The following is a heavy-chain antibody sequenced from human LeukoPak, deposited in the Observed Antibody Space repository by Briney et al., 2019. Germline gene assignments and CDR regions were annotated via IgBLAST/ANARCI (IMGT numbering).Heavy chain of an antibody. V-gene: IGHV3-72*01. CDR1: GFTFSDHY. CDR2: TRNKANSYTT. Sequence: GSLRLSCAASGFTFSDHYMDWVRQAPGKGLEWVGRTRNKANSYTTEYAASVKGRFTISRDDSKNSLYLQMNSLKTEDTAVYYCARSYGDYVGWFDPWGQGTLVTVSS. CDR3: ARSYGDYVGWFDP. D-gene: IGHD4-17*01. J-gene: IGHJ5*02.